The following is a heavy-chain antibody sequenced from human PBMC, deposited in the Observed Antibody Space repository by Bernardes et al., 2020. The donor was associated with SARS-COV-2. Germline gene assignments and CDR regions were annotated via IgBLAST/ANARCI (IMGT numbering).Heavy chain of an antibody. CDR2: ISASGT. V-gene: IGHV3-23*01. D-gene: IGHD1-26*01. CDR1: GFTFSNYA. Sequence: GGSLRLSCAASGFTFSNYAMSWVRQASGKGLEWVSAISASGTYYTDSVRGRFTISRDNSKNTLYLQMNSLRVDDTAMYYCAKQTSGNRFDYWGQGTLVTVSS. CDR3: AKQTSGNRFDY. J-gene: IGHJ4*02.